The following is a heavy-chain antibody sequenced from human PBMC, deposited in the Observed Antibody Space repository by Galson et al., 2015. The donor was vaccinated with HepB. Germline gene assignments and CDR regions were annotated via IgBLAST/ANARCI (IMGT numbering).Heavy chain of an antibody. J-gene: IGHJ4*02. CDR1: GYSFTTHH. D-gene: IGHD6-19*01. V-gene: IGHV1-46*04. CDR2: INTTGGRK. CDR3: ARAAYDNGWYPYDY. Sequence: SVKVSCKASGYSFTTHHIHWLRQAPRQGLERMGVINTTGGRKTYSQRLQDRVAMTRDTSTNTAFMELNSLKSEDTAIYYCARAAYDNGWYPYDYWGQGTLVTVSS.